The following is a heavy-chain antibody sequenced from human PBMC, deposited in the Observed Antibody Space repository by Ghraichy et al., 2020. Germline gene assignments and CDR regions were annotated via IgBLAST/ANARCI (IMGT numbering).Heavy chain of an antibody. CDR1: GFTFSSYA. D-gene: IGHD6-13*01. Sequence: GGSLRLSCAASGFTFSSYAMTWVRQAPGKGLEWVSAIIGSGGSTFYADSVKGRFTISRDNSKNTLYLQMNSLRAEDTAVYYCAKGIYDMDVWGQGTTVTVSS. CDR3: AKGIYDMDV. V-gene: IGHV3-23*01. CDR2: IIGSGGST. J-gene: IGHJ6*02.